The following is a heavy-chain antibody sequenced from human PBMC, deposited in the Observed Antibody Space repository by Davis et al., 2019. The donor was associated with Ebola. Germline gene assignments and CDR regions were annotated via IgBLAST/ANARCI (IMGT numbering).Heavy chain of an antibody. CDR1: GGSISSYY. V-gene: IGHV4-59*01. CDR2: IYYSGST. CDR3: ARDLVTYYYGSGSSPQHYYYYGMDV. J-gene: IGHJ6*02. D-gene: IGHD3-10*01. Sequence: SETLSLTCTVSGGSISSYYWSWIRQPPGKGLEWIGYIYYSGSTNYNPSLKSRVTISVDPSKNQFSLKLGSVTAADTAVYYCARDLVTYYYGSGSSPQHYYYYGMDVWGQGTTVTVSS.